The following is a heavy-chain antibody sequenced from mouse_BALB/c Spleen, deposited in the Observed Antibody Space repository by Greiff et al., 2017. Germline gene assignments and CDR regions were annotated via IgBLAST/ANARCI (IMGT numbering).Heavy chain of an antibody. CDR3: ARDRGYGNSYFDY. Sequence: VQLQQSGPGLVAPSQSLSITCTVSGFSLTSYGVHWVRQPPGKGLEWLGVIWAGGSTNYNSALMSRLSISKDNSKSQVFLKMNSLQTDDTAMYYCARDRGYGNSYFDYWGQGTTLTVSS. J-gene: IGHJ2*01. D-gene: IGHD2-10*02. V-gene: IGHV2-9*02. CDR2: IWAGGST. CDR1: GFSLTSYG.